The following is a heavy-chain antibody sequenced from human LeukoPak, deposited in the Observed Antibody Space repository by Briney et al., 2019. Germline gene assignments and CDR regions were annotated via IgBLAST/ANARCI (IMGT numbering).Heavy chain of an antibody. J-gene: IGHJ6*04. CDR1: GFTFSSYS. CDR3: ARTYYDFWSGPLVGGMDV. V-gene: IGHV3-48*01. CDR2: ISSSSSTI. D-gene: IGHD3-3*01. Sequence: PGGSLRLSCAASGFTFSSYSMNWVRQAPGKGLEWVSYISSSSSTIYYADSVKGRFTISRDNAKNSLYLQMNSLKAEDTAVYYCARTYYDFWSGPLVGGMDVWGKGTTVTVSS.